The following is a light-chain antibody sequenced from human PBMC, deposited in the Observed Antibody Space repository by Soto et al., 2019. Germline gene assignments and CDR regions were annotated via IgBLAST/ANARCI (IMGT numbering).Light chain of an antibody. J-gene: IGKJ4*01. CDR1: QSVSNNY. Sequence: EIVLTQSPCTLSLSPGERATLSCRASQSVSNNYLAWYQQKPGQAPRLLIYGASNRATGIPDRFSGSGSGTDFTLTISSLQAEDFATYYCQQVRSYPSTFGGGTKVDIK. CDR2: GAS. CDR3: QQVRSYPST. V-gene: IGKV3-20*01.